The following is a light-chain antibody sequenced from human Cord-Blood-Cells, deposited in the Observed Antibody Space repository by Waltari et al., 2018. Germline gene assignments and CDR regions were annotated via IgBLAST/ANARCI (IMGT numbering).Light chain of an antibody. CDR1: QSLLHSNGYNY. CDR2: LGS. V-gene: IGKV2-28*01. Sequence: DIVMTQSPLSLPVTPGEPASISCRSSQSLLHSNGYNYLDWYLQEPGQSPQLLIYLGSNRASGVPDRFSGSGSGTDFTLKISRVEAEDVGVYYCMQALQTRLTFGGGTKVEIK. CDR3: MQALQTRLT. J-gene: IGKJ4*01.